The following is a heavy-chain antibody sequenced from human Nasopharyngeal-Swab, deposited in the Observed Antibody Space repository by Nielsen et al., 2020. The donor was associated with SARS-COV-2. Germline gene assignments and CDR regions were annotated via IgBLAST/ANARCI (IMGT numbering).Heavy chain of an antibody. CDR1: GYTFTGYY. D-gene: IGHD3-10*01. V-gene: IGHV1-2*06. J-gene: IGHJ6*02. CDR2: INPDRGGT. Sequence: ASVKVSCKASGYTFTGYYIHWVRQAPGQGLEWMGRINPDRGGTNYAQKFQGRVTMTRDTSTSSAYMELSGLRSDDTAVYYCARDPYYYGSRPYYYYGMDVWGQGTTVTVSS. CDR3: ARDPYYYGSRPYYYYGMDV.